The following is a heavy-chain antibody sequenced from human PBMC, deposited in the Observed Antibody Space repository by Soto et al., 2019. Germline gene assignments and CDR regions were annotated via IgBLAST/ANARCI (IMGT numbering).Heavy chain of an antibody. V-gene: IGHV3-23*01. Sequence: EVQLLESGGDLVQPGGSLRLCCAASGFTFSNYAMSWFRQAPGKGLEWVSAISGSAINTYYADSVRGRFTISRDNSKNTLYLQMTHLRAEDTAVYSCAKGQGYYYDASGYTFDYWGQGTLVTVSS. CDR3: AKGQGYYYDASGYTFDY. D-gene: IGHD3-22*01. CDR2: ISGSAINT. J-gene: IGHJ4*02. CDR1: GFTFSNYA.